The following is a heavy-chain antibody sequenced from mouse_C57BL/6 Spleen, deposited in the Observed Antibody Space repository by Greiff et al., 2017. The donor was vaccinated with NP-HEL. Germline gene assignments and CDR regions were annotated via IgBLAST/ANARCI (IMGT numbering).Heavy chain of an antibody. CDR3: ARSGITTVVADY. CDR2: INPSSGYT. V-gene: IGHV1-4*01. J-gene: IGHJ2*01. D-gene: IGHD1-1*01. CDR1: GYTFTSYT. Sequence: VQLQQSGAELARPGASVKMSCKASGYTFTSYTMHWVKQRPGQGLEWIGYINPSSGYTKYNQKFKDKATLTADKSSSTAYMKLSSLTSEDSAVYYCARSGITTVVADYWGQGTTLTVSS.